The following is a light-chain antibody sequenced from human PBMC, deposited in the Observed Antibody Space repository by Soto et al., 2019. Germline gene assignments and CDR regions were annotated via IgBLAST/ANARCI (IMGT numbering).Light chain of an antibody. V-gene: IGKV2-28*01. Sequence: EIVLTQSPLSLPVTPGEPASISCRSSRNLLHSNGYYYLDWYLQKPGQSPQLLIYLGSNRASGVPDRFSGSGSGTDFTLTSSRVEAEDVGVYFCAQGLATPFTFGGGTKVEI. J-gene: IGKJ4*01. CDR3: AQGLATPFT. CDR1: RNLLHSNGYYY. CDR2: LGS.